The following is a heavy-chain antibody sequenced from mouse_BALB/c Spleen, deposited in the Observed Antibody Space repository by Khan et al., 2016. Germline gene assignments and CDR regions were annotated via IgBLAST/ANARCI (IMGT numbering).Heavy chain of an antibody. CDR3: ARPGRGGFAY. V-gene: IGHV9-2-1*01. D-gene: IGHD3-3*01. J-gene: IGHJ3*01. CDR2: INTETGEP. Sequence: QIQLVQSGPELKKPGETVKISCKASGYTFTDYSMHWVKQAPGKGLKWMGWINTETGEPTYADDFKGRFAFSLETSASTAYLQINNLKNEDTATXFCARPGRGGFAYWGQGTLVTVSA. CDR1: GYTFTDYS.